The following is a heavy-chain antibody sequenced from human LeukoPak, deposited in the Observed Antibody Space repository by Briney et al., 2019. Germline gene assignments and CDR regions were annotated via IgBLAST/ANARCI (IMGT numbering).Heavy chain of an antibody. V-gene: IGHV4-31*02. CDR2: IYYSGST. CDR3: ARAVGYYYDSGGYLYYFDY. J-gene: IGHJ4*02. Sequence: PSQTLSLTCTVSGGSISSGGYYWSWIRQHPGKGLEWIGYIYYSGSTYYNPSLKNRVTISVDTSKSQFSLKLSSVTTADTAVYYCARAVGYYYDSGGYLYYFDYWGQGTLVTVSS. CDR1: GGSISSGGYY. D-gene: IGHD3-22*01.